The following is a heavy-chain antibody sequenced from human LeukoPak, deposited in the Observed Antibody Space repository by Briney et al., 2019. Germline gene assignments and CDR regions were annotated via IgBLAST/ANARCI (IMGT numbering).Heavy chain of an antibody. D-gene: IGHD3-3*01. CDR3: ARDAEYYDFWSGYHY. J-gene: IGHJ4*02. Sequence: GASVKVSCKASGYTFTSYGISWVRQAPGQGLEWMGWISAYNGNTNYAQKLQGRFTMTTDKSTSTAYMELRSLRSDDTAVYYCARDAEYYDFWSGYHYWGQGTLVTVSS. V-gene: IGHV1-18*01. CDR2: ISAYNGNT. CDR1: GYTFTSYG.